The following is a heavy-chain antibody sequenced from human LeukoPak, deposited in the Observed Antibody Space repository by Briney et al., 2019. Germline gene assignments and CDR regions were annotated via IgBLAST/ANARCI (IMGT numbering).Heavy chain of an antibody. CDR2: IYYSGST. CDR3: ARQGDAFDI. CDR1: GGSVSSDSYY. J-gene: IGHJ3*02. Sequence: SETLSLTCTVSGGSVSSDSYYWNWIRQPPGKGLEWIGYIYYSGSTNYNPSLKSRVTISVDTSKNQFSLKLSSVTAADTAVYYCARQGDAFDIWGQGTMVTVSS. V-gene: IGHV4-61*01.